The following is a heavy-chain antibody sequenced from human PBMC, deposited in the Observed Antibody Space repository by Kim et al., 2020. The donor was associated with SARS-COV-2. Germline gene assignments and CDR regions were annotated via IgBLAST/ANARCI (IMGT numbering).Heavy chain of an antibody. J-gene: IGHJ5*02. V-gene: IGHV3-48*03. CDR2: ISSSGSTT. CDR3: ARVGQNVLRFFS. D-gene: IGHD3-3*01. CDR1: GFPFSSYE. Sequence: GGSLRLSCAASGFPFSSYEMNWVRQAPGKGLEWVSYISSSGSTTYYADSVKGRFTTSRDNAKISLYLQMNSLRAEDTAVYYCARVGQNVLRFFSWGQGTLVTVSS.